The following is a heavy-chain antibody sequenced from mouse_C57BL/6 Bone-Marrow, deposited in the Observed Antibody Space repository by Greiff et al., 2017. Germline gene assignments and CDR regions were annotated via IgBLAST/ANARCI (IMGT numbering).Heavy chain of an antibody. J-gene: IGHJ3*01. CDR1: GYTFTSYG. Sequence: VQVVESGAELARPGASVKLSCKASGYTFTSYGISWVKQRTGQGLEWIGEIYPRSGNTYYNEKFKGKATLTADKSSSTAYMELRSLTSEDSAVYFCARRGGSSLFAYWGQGTLVTVSA. V-gene: IGHV1-81*01. D-gene: IGHD1-1*01. CDR2: IYPRSGNT. CDR3: ARRGGSSLFAY.